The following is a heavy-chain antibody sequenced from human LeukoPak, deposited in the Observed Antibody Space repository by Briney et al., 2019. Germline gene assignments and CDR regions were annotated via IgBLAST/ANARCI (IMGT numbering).Heavy chain of an antibody. Sequence: PGGSLRLSCAASGFTFSSYSMNWVRQAPGKGLEWVSYISSSSSSTIYYADSVKGRFTISRDNAKNSLYLQMNSLRAEDTAVYYCAREATIFGVALASHHDYWGQGTLVTVSS. J-gene: IGHJ4*02. D-gene: IGHD3-3*01. CDR3: AREATIFGVALASHHDY. V-gene: IGHV3-48*01. CDR2: ISSSSSSTI. CDR1: GFTFSSYS.